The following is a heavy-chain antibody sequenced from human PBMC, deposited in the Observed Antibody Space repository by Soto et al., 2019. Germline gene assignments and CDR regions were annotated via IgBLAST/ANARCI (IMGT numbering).Heavy chain of an antibody. CDR2: LWYDGTGA. CDR3: ARGLTKREGGEFDI. V-gene: IGHV3-33*01. Sequence: GALRLSCAASGFSFGTSGMHWVRQTPDRRLEWVAGLWYDGTGADYADSVRGRFTISRDNSKSTLYLQMDSLSVDDTAVYHCARGLTKREGGEFDISGQGTIVTVSS. CDR1: GFSFGTSG. D-gene: IGHD3-16*01. J-gene: IGHJ3*02.